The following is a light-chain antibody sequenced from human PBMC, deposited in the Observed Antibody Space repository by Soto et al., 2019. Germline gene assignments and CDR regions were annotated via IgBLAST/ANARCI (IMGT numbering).Light chain of an antibody. CDR1: SSDIGAYNY. CDR2: EVS. Sequence: QSALTQPPSASGSPGQSVTISCTGTSSDIGAYNYVSWYQQHPGKAPKLMIHEVSKRPSGVPDRFSGFKSGNTASLTVSGLQAEDEDDYYCSSYAASNDRWVFGGGTKLTVL. V-gene: IGLV2-8*01. CDR3: SSYAASNDRWV. J-gene: IGLJ3*02.